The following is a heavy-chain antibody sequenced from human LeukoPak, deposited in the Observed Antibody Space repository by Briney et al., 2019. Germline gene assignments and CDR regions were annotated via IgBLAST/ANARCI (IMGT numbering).Heavy chain of an antibody. D-gene: IGHD2-2*01. Sequence: SETLSLTCTVSGGSISSGDYYWSWIRQPPGKGLEWIGYIYYSGSTYYNPSLKSRVTISVDTSKNQFSLKLSSVTAADTAVYYCARDGIVVVPAAIQDAFDIWGQGTMVTVSS. CDR1: GGSISSGDYY. V-gene: IGHV4-30-4*01. CDR2: IYYSGST. J-gene: IGHJ3*02. CDR3: ARDGIVVVPAAIQDAFDI.